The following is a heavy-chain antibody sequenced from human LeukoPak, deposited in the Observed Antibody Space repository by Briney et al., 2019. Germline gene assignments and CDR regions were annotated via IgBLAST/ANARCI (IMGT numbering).Heavy chain of an antibody. V-gene: IGHV3-7*05. CDR1: GFTFRSYW. J-gene: IGHJ4*02. Sequence: GGSLRLSCAASGFTFRSYWMNWVRQAPGKGLEWVANIKQDGSEKYYVDSVKGRFTISRDNADNSLLLQMNSLRAEDTAVYYCAREGYGNGYYKFDWWGQGTLVTVSS. CDR2: IKQDGSEK. CDR3: AREGYGNGYYKFDW. D-gene: IGHD3-9*01.